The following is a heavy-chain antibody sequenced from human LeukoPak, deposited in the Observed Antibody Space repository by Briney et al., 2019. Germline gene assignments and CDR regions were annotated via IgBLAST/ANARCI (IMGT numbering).Heavy chain of an antibody. CDR1: GGSISSYY. CDR2: IYTSGRT. D-gene: IGHD5-12*01. J-gene: IGHJ3*02. V-gene: IGHV4-4*07. Sequence: SETLSLTCTVSGGSISSYYWSWIRQPAGKGLEWIGRIYTSGRTNYNPSLKSRVTMSVDTSKNQFSLKLSSVTAADTAVYYCARAGGNSGYGGRGAFDIWGQGTMVTVSS. CDR3: ARAGGNSGYGGRGAFDI.